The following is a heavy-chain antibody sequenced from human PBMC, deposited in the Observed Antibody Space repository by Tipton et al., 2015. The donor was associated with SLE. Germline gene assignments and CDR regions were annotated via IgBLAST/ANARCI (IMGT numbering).Heavy chain of an antibody. CDR3: ARGGLTSTAY. CDR2: IWYDGSNK. Sequence: SLRLSCAASGFTFSYYGMHWVRQAPGKGLEWVAVIWYDGSNKYYGDSVKGRFTISRDNSKNTLYLQMNSLRVEDTAVYYCARGGLTSTAYWGQGTLVTVSS. V-gene: IGHV3-33*01. J-gene: IGHJ4*02. D-gene: IGHD4/OR15-4a*01. CDR1: GFTFSYYG.